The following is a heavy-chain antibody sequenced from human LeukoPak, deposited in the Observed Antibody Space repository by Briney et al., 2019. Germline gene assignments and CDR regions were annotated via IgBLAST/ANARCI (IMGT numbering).Heavy chain of an antibody. CDR3: GVDRYRCSGPDY. J-gene: IGHJ4*02. Sequence: GASARVSCKASGYTFTDFYIHWVRQAPGQGLEWLGWINPQDGGTQYAQKFQGRVSLTRDTSISTAYMEMSSLIFDDTAVYYCGVDRYRCSGPDYWGQGTLLTVSS. V-gene: IGHV1-2*02. CDR1: GYTFTDFY. CDR2: INPQDGGT. D-gene: IGHD6-19*01.